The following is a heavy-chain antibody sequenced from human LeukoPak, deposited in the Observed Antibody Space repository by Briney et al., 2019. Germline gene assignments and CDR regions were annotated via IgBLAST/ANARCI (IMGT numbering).Heavy chain of an antibody. CDR2: INHSGST. CDR3: ARLRTVVVVVAATPRIFDY. V-gene: IGHV4-34*01. J-gene: IGHJ4*02. CDR1: GGSFSGYY. D-gene: IGHD2-15*01. Sequence: SETLSLTCAVYGGSFSGYYWSWIRQPPGKGLEWIGEINHSGSTNYNPSLKSRVTISVDTSKNQFSLKLSSVTAADTAVYYCARLRTVVVVVAATPRIFDYWGQGTLVTVSS.